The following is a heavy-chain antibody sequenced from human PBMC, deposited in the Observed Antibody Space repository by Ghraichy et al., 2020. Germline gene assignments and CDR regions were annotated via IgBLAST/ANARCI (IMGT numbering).Heavy chain of an antibody. V-gene: IGHV4-34*01. CDR2: ISHGGST. Sequence: SQTLSLTCAVYGGSFSGYYWSWIRQPPGKGLEWIGEISHGGSTNHSPSLKSRVTMSIDTSNKQFSLKLRSVTAADTAVYYCARVEAEWDYVDPGWVYSYGLDVWGQGTTVTVSS. J-gene: IGHJ6*02. D-gene: IGHD3-10*02. CDR1: GGSFSGYY. CDR3: ARVEAEWDYVDPGWVYSYGLDV.